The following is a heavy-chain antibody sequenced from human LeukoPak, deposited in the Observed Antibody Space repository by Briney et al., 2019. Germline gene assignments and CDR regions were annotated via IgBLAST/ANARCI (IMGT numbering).Heavy chain of an antibody. V-gene: IGHV3-23*01. Sequence: PGGSLRLSCAASGFTFSSYAMSWVRQAPGKGLEWVSAISGSGGSTYYADSVKGRFTISRDNSKNTPYLQMNSLRAEDTAVYYCAKASYYYDSSGYYYPTYYFDYWGQGTLVTVSS. D-gene: IGHD3-22*01. J-gene: IGHJ4*02. CDR3: AKASYYYDSSGYYYPTYYFDY. CDR1: GFTFSSYA. CDR2: ISGSGGST.